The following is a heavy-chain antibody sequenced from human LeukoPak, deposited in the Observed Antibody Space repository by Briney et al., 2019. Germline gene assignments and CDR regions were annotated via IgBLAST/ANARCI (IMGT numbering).Heavy chain of an antibody. CDR2: INPNSGGT. CDR1: GYTFTGYY. D-gene: IGHD2-15*01. V-gene: IGHV1-2*02. CDR3: ARDFGYCSGGSCYSATNFDY. Sequence: ASVKVSCKASGYTFTGYYMHWVRQAPGQGLEWMGWINPNSGGTNYAQKFQGRVTMTRDTSISTAYMELSRLRSDDTAVYYCARDFGYCSGGSCYSATNFDYWGQGTLVTVSS. J-gene: IGHJ4*02.